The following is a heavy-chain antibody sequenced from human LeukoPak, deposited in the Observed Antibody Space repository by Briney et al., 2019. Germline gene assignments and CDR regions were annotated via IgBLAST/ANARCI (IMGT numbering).Heavy chain of an antibody. CDR2: IYHSGST. CDR1: GYSISSGYY. CDR3: VIVGATKGTFDY. V-gene: IGHV4-38-2*02. D-gene: IGHD1-26*01. Sequence: SETLSLTCTVSGYSISSGYYWGWIRQPPGKGLAWIGSIYHSGSTYYNPSLKSRVTISVDTSKNQFSLKLSSVTAADTAVYYCVIVGATKGTFDYWGQGTLVTVSS. J-gene: IGHJ4*02.